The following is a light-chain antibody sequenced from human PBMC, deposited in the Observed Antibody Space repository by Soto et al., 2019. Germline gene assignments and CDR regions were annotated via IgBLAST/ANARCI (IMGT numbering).Light chain of an antibody. Sequence: SYELTQPPSVSVAPGQTARINCEGNNIGFKSVHWYHQKPSQAPVLVVYHNSDRPSGIPERFSGSKSGTSASLAIGGLQPDDEAHYYCGAWDNSLKGWVFGGGTKLTVL. CDR1: NIGFKS. CDR3: GAWDNSLKGWV. J-gene: IGLJ3*02. V-gene: IGLV3-21*02. CDR2: HNS.